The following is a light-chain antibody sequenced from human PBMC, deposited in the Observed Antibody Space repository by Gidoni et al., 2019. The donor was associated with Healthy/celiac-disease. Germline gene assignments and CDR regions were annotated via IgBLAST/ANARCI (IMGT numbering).Light chain of an antibody. J-gene: IGKJ3*01. CDR3: QQYGRSPLA. CDR1: QSVSSSY. V-gene: IGKV3-20*01. Sequence: EIVVTQSPGTLSLSPGERATLSCRASQSVSSSYLAWYQQKPGQAPRLLIYGASSRATGIPDRFSVSGSGTDFTLPIRRLEPEDFSVYYCQQYGRSPLAFGPGTKVDI. CDR2: GAS.